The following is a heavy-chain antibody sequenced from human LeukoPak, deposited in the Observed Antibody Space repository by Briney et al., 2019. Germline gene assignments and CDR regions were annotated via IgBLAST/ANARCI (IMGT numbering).Heavy chain of an antibody. CDR1: GDSVSSNSAA. V-gene: IGHV6-1*01. CDR3: ARDPLAYCGGDCDEADAFDI. Sequence: SQTLSLTCAISGDSVSSNSAAWNWVRQSPSRGLEWLGRTYYRSKWYTDYAESVKSRITINPDTSKNQFSLQVNSVTSEDTAVYYCARDPLAYCGGDCDEADAFDIWGQGTMVTVSS. J-gene: IGHJ3*02. D-gene: IGHD2-21*02. CDR2: TYYRSKWYT.